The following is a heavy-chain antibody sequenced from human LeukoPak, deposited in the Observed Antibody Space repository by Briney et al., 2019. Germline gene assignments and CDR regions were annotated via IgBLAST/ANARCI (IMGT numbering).Heavy chain of an antibody. D-gene: IGHD6-13*01. Sequence: ASVKVSCKASGYTFTSYYMHWVRQAPGQGLEWMGIINPSGGSTSYAQKFQGRVTMTRDTSTSTVYMELSSLRSEDTAVYYCAREGIAAAASDNHNWFDPWGQGTQVTVSS. V-gene: IGHV1-46*01. CDR1: GYTFTSYY. CDR3: AREGIAAAASDNHNWFDP. J-gene: IGHJ5*02. CDR2: INPSGGST.